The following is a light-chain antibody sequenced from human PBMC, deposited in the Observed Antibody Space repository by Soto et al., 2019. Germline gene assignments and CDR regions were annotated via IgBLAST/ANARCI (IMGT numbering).Light chain of an antibody. Sequence: QSVLTQPASVSGFPGQSITISCTGTRSDVGGYNYVSWYQHHPGKAPKLLIYEVTNRPAEVSNRFSGSRSGNTASLTISGLQAEDEADYYCSSYTDSSNYVFGTGTKVTVL. J-gene: IGLJ1*01. CDR3: SSYTDSSNYV. V-gene: IGLV2-14*01. CDR1: RSDVGGYNY. CDR2: EVT.